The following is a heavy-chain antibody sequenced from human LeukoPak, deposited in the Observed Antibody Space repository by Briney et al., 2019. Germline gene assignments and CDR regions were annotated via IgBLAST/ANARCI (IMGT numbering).Heavy chain of an antibody. V-gene: IGHV3-21*01. CDR3: ARDGHGYMDV. Sequence: GGSLRLSCAASGFTFSSYSMNWVRQAPGKGLEWVSSISSSSSYIYYADSAKGRFTISRDNAKNSLYLQMNSLRAEDTAVYYCARDGHGYMDVWGKGTTVTVSS. CDR2: ISSSSSYI. J-gene: IGHJ6*03. CDR1: GFTFSSYS.